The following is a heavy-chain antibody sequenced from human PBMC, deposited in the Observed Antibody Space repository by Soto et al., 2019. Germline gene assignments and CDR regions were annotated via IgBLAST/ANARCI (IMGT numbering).Heavy chain of an antibody. V-gene: IGHV3-23*01. CDR2: ISSSGGST. CDR1: GFTLTPYG. J-gene: IGHJ1*01. Sequence: GGSLRLSCAASGFTLTPYGMNWVRQAPGRGLEWVSFISSSGGSTYYADSVKGRFTISRDNSKNTLYLQMNSLRAEDTAVYYCAKDQLWSSWYAFQHWGQGTLVTVSS. CDR3: AKDQLWSSWYAFQH. D-gene: IGHD6-13*01.